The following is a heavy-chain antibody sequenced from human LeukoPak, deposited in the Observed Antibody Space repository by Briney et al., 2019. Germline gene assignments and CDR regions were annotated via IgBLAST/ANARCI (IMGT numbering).Heavy chain of an antibody. V-gene: IGHV4-4*07. CDR1: GGSISSYY. CDR3: ARVAQYLVGASSTAFFEY. CDR2: ISTLGST. D-gene: IGHD1-26*01. Sequence: PSETLSLTCTVSGGSISSYYWSWIRQPAGKGLEWIGHISTLGSTNYNPSLKSRVSMSVDTSNYHFSLKLTFVTAADTAIYYCARVAQYLVGASSTAFFEYWGQGTLVTVSS. J-gene: IGHJ4*02.